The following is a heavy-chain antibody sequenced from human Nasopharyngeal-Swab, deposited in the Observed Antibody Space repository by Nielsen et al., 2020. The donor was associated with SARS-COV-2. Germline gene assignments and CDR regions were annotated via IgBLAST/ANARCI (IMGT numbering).Heavy chain of an antibody. CDR1: GFTFSSYW. J-gene: IGHJ5*02. D-gene: IGHD6-13*01. V-gene: IGHV3-7*03. CDR3: AKAVYSSSLNWFDP. CDR2: IKQDGSEK. Sequence: GESLKISCAASGFTFSSYWMSWVRQAPGKGLEWVANIKQDGSEKYYVDSVKGRFTISRDNAKNTLYLQMNSLRAEDTAVYYCAKAVYSSSLNWFDPWGQGTLVTVSS.